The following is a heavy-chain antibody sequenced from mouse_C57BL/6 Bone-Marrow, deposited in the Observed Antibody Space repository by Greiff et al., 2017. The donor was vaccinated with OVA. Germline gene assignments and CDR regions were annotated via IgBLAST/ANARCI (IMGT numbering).Heavy chain of an antibody. V-gene: IGHV1-69*01. J-gene: IGHJ1*03. Sequence: VQLQQPGAELVMPGASVKLSCKASGYTFTSYWMHWVKQRPGQGLEWIGGIDPSDSYTNYNQKFKGKSTLTVDKSSSTAYMQLSSLTSEDSAVYYCASPGGYFDVWGTGTTVTVSS. CDR1: GYTFTSYW. CDR2: IDPSDSYT. CDR3: ASPGGYFDV.